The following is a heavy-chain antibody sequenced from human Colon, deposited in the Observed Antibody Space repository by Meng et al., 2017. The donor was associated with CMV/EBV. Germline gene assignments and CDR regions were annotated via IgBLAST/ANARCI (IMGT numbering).Heavy chain of an antibody. D-gene: IGHD3-16*01. CDR1: GGSFSTYS. Sequence: SETLSLTCAVYGGSFSTYSWNWIRQSPGKGLEWIGAINYNGSTNYNPSLKSRVTMSIDTSKNQFSLKLRSVTAADTAMYYCASFGFFQYRGQGTLVTVSS. CDR2: INYNGST. J-gene: IGHJ1*01. V-gene: IGHV4-34*01. CDR3: ASFGFFQY.